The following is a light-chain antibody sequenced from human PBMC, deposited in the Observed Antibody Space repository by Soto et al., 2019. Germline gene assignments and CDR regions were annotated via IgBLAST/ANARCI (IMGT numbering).Light chain of an antibody. Sequence: DIVMTQSPESLAVSLGERATINCKSSQSVLYSSNNKNYLALYQQSLGQPPKVFLYWLSTRYSGVPDRFSGSGSGTDFTLTIISLQAEDVAVYYCQQYYNTLFTFGPGTKVHIK. CDR2: WLS. V-gene: IGKV4-1*01. CDR3: QQYYNTLFT. CDR1: QSVLYSSNNKNY. J-gene: IGKJ3*01.